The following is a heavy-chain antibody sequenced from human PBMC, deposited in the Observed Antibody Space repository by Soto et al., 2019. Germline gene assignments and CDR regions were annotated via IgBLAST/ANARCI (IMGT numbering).Heavy chain of an antibody. CDR1: GFTFSSYS. V-gene: IGHV3-21*01. D-gene: IGHD2-15*01. CDR3: ASDYSDLCEPDQYFQL. CDR2: INSTSSYI. Sequence: GGSLRLSCAASGFTFSSYSMNWVRQAPGKGLEWVSSINSTSSYIYYADSVKGRFTISRDNAKNSLYLQMNSLRGEDTAVYYCASDYSDLCEPDQYFQLWGQGTRVTVSS. J-gene: IGHJ1*01.